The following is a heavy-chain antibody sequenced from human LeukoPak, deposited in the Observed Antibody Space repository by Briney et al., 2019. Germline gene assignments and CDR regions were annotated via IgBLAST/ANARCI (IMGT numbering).Heavy chain of an antibody. D-gene: IGHD3-22*01. CDR3: ASGITYYYDSSGYGDY. J-gene: IGHJ4*02. V-gene: IGHV3-30-3*01. CDR2: ISYDGSNK. Sequence: GGSLRLSCAASGLTFSSYAMHWVRQAPGKGLEWVAVISYDGSNKYYADSVKGRFTISRDNSKNTLYLQMNSLRAEDTAVYYCASGITYYYDSSGYGDYWGQGTLVTVSS. CDR1: GLTFSSYA.